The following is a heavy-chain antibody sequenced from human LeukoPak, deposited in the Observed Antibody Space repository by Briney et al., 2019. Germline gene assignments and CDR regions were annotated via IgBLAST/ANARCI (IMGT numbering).Heavy chain of an antibody. J-gene: IGHJ6*02. CDR2: INSDGSSI. V-gene: IGHV3-74*01. D-gene: IGHD6-13*01. Sequence: GGSLRLSCAASGFTFSSHWMHWVRQAPGKGLVWVSRINSDGSSISYAGSVKGRFTISRDNSKNTLYLQMNSLRAEDTAVYYCARDWNIAAAGMSYYYYGMDVWGQGTTVTVSS. CDR1: GFTFSSHW. CDR3: ARDWNIAAAGMSYYYYGMDV.